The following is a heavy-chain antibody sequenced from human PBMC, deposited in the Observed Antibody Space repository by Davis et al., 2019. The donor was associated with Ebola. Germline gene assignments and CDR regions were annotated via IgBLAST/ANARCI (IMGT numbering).Heavy chain of an antibody. D-gene: IGHD3-3*01. Sequence: GGSLRLSCAASGFTFNSYAMSWVRQAPGKGLEWVSAISGSGGSTYYADSVKGRFTISRDNSKNTLYLQMNSLRAEDTAVYYCAKVQVYDLTPWGFDYWGQGTLVTVSS. CDR1: GFTFNSYA. V-gene: IGHV3-23*01. CDR3: AKVQVYDLTPWGFDY. J-gene: IGHJ4*02. CDR2: ISGSGGST.